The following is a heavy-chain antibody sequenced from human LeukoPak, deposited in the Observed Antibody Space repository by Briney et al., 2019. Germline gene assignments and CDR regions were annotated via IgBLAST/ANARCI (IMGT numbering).Heavy chain of an antibody. J-gene: IGHJ5*02. Sequence: GGSLRLSCAASGFTFSRYSMNWVRQAPGKGLEWVSSISDTGYYIYYADSVKGRFTISRDNAKNSLFLQMNSLRAEDTAVYYCARGGSGSTNWFDPWGQGTLVTVSS. CDR1: GFTFSRYS. D-gene: IGHD3-10*01. CDR2: ISDTGYYI. CDR3: ARGGSGSTNWFDP. V-gene: IGHV3-21*01.